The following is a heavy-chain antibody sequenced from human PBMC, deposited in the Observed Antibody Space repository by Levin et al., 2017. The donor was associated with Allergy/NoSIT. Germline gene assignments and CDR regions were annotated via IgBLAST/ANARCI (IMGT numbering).Heavy chain of an antibody. CDR3: ARDYSLSVDY. Sequence: LSLTCAASGFTFRSYEMNWVRPAPGKGLEWVSYISSSGSTIYYADSVKGRFTISRDNAKNSLYLQMNSLRAEDTAVYYCARDYSLSVDYWGQGTLVTVSS. CDR1: GFTFRSYE. D-gene: IGHD2-21*01. V-gene: IGHV3-48*03. J-gene: IGHJ4*02. CDR2: ISSSGSTI.